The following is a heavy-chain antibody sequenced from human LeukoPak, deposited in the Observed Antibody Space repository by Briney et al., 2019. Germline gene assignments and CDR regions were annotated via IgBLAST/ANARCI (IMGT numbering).Heavy chain of an antibody. J-gene: IGHJ3*02. CDR3: AREVMAKRRAFDI. D-gene: IGHD2-8*01. V-gene: IGHV3-33*01. CDR2: IWYDGSNK. CDR1: GFTFSSYG. Sequence: GVSLRLSCAASGFTFSSYGMHWVRQAPGKGLEWVAVIWYDGSNKYYADSVKGRFTISRDNSKNTLYLQMNSLRAEDTAVYYCAREVMAKRRAFDIWGQGTVVTVSS.